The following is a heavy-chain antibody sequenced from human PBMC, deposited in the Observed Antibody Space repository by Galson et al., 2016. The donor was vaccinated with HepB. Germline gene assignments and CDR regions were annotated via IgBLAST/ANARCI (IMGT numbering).Heavy chain of an antibody. CDR2: ISSDGNNK. CDR3: TRAVYSSSWLLYYGMDV. Sequence: SLRLSCAASGLMFSNHGMHWVRRSPGEGLEWVAVISSDGNNKYYGDSVKGRFTISRDNSKNTLYLQLNSLRGEDTAVYYCTRAVYSSSWLLYYGMDVWGQGTTVTVSS. CDR1: GLMFSNHG. D-gene: IGHD6-13*01. J-gene: IGHJ6*02. V-gene: IGHV3-30*03.